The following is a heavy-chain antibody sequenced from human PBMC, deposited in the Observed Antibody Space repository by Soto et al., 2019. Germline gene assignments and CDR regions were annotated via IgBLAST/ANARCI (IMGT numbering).Heavy chain of an antibody. J-gene: IGHJ3*02. V-gene: IGHV1-2*02. CDR3: ARAVTMIVVVPLGAFDI. D-gene: IGHD3-22*01. Sequence: ASVKVSCKASGYTLTGYYMHWVRQAPGQGLEWMGWINPNSGGTNYAQKFLGRVTMTRDTSISTAYMELSRLRSDDTAVYYCARAVTMIVVVPLGAFDIWGQGTMVTVSS. CDR2: INPNSGGT. CDR1: GYTLTGYY.